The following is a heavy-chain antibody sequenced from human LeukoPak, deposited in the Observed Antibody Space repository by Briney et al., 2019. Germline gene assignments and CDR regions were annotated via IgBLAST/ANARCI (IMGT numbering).Heavy chain of an antibody. D-gene: IGHD6-6*01. CDR1: GFTFSTYA. CDR2: ISGRAGST. J-gene: IGHJ4*02. V-gene: IGHV3-23*01. CDR3: AKGGPYSSSPDFDY. Sequence: LPGGSLRLSCAASGFTFSTYAMSWVRQAPGKGLEWVSAISGRAGSTYYADSVKGRFTISRANSKNTLFLQMNSLRAEDMAVYYCAKGGPYSSSPDFDYWGQGSLVTVSS.